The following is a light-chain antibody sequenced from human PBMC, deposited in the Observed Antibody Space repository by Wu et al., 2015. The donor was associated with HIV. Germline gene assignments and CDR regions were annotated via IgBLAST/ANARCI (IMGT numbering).Light chain of an antibody. CDR3: QKYNTAPWT. CDR1: QSISSY. CDR2: GAS. J-gene: IGKJ1*01. V-gene: IGKV1-39*01. Sequence: DIQMTQSPSSLSASVGDRVTITCRASQSISSYLNWYQEKPGKAPKNLIYGASSLQSGVPSRFSGSGSGTDFTLTISSLQPEDVATYYCQKYNTAPWTFGQGTKVEMK.